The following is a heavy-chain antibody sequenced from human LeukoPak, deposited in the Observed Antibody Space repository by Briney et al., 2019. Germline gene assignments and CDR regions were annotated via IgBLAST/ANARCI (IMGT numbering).Heavy chain of an antibody. CDR2: IIPIFGTA. CDR3: ARSKGRTVSGGYLKAGAFDI. CDR1: GGTFSSYA. Sequence: SVKVSCKASGGTFSSYAISWVRQAPGQGLEWMGGIIPIFGTANYAQKFQGRVTITADESTSTAYMELSSLRSEDTAVYYCARSKGRTVSGGYLKAGAFDIWGQGTMVTVSS. J-gene: IGHJ3*02. V-gene: IGHV1-69*13. D-gene: IGHD1-26*01.